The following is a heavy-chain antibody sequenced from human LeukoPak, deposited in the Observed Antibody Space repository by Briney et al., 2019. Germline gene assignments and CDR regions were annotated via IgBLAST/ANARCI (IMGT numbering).Heavy chain of an antibody. J-gene: IGHJ3*02. CDR3: ARHLVFEWEHLADAFDI. Sequence: PSQTLSLTCTVSGGSINNGGYYWSWIRQHPGKGLEWIGYIYYSGSSYYNPSLRSRVTISVDTSKNHFSLKLSSVTAADTAVYYCARHLVFEWEHLADAFDIWGQGTMVTVSS. CDR1: GGSINNGGYY. V-gene: IGHV4-31*03. D-gene: IGHD1-26*01. CDR2: IYYSGSS.